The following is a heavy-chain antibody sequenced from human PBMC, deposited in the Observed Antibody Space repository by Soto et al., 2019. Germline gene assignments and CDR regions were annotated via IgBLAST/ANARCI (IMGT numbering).Heavy chain of an antibody. CDR1: GGSISSYY. V-gene: IGHV4-59*01. CDR2: MSYSGNT. CDR3: ARAGYDFWSGYLYYFDY. J-gene: IGHJ4*02. Sequence: SETLSLTCPVSGGSISSYYWSWIRQPPGKGLEWIGYMSYSGNTDYNPSLKSRVTISVDTSKNQFSLKMSSVIAADTAVYYCARAGYDFWSGYLYYFDYWGQGTLVTVSS. D-gene: IGHD3-3*01.